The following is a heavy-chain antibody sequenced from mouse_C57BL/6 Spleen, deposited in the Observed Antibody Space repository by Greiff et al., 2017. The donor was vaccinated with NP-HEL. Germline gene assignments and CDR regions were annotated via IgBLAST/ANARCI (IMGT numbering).Heavy chain of an antibody. CDR2: IWTGGGT. Sequence: VQGVESGPGLVAPSQSLSLTCTVSGFSLTSYAISWVRQPPGKGLEWLGVIWTGGGTNYNSALKSRLSISKDNSKSQVFLKMNSLQTDDTARYYCARNCYYGSSYYAMDYWGQGTSVTVSS. CDR1: GFSLTSYA. CDR3: ARNCYYGSSYYAMDY. D-gene: IGHD1-1*01. J-gene: IGHJ4*01. V-gene: IGHV2-9-1*01.